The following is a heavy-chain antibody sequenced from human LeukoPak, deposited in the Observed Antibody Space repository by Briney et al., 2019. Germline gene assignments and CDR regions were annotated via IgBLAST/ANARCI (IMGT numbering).Heavy chain of an antibody. D-gene: IGHD1-26*01. J-gene: IGHJ6*03. Sequence: PSETLSLTCTVSGGSISSGSYYWSWIRQPAGKGLEWIGRIYTSWSTYYNPSLNSRVTMSIDTSINQFSLKVSSVTAADTAVYYGVRGVGGSSRVRYYYMDVWGKGTTVTVSS. CDR3: VRGVGGSSRVRYYYMDV. CDR1: GGSISSGSYY. V-gene: IGHV4-61*02. CDR2: IYTSWST.